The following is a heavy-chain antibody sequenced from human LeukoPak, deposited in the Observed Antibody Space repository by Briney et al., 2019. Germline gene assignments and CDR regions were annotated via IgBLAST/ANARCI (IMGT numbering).Heavy chain of an antibody. D-gene: IGHD6-19*01. J-gene: IGHJ4*02. Sequence: GASVTVSCKVSGDTLNKLSMHWVRQAPGKELEWMGGFDPEVGETIYAQKFQGRVTMTEDTSTDTAYMELSSLRSEDTAVYYCASYSSVWFHWFDYWGQGTQIAVSS. V-gene: IGHV1-24*01. CDR3: ASYSSVWFHWFDY. CDR2: FDPEVGET. CDR1: GDTLNKLS.